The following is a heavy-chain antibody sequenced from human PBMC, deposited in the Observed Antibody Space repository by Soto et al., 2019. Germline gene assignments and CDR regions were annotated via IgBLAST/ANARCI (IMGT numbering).Heavy chain of an antibody. CDR2: IWYDGSNK. J-gene: IGHJ3*02. V-gene: IGHV3-33*01. Sequence: GGSLRLSCAASGFTFSSYGMHWVRQAPGKGLEWVAVIWYDGSNKYYADSVKGRFTISRDNSKNTLYLQMNSLRAEDTAVYYCARDGQEDAFDIWGQGTMVTVSS. CDR1: GFTFSSYG. CDR3: ARDGQEDAFDI.